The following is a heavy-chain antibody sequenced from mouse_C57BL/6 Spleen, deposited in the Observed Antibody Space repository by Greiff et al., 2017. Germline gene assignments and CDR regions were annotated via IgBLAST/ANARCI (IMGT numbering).Heavy chain of an antibody. CDR1: GYTFTSYW. D-gene: IGHD2-1*01. V-gene: IGHV1-50*01. CDR3: ARILDGNFPFDY. J-gene: IGHJ2*01. Sequence: QVQLQQPGAELVKPGASVKLSCKASGYTFTSYWMQWVKQRPGQGLEWIGEIDPSDGYTNYTQKFKGKATLTVDTSSSPAYMQLSSLTSEDSAVYYCARILDGNFPFDYWGQGTTLTVSS. CDR2: IDPSDGYT.